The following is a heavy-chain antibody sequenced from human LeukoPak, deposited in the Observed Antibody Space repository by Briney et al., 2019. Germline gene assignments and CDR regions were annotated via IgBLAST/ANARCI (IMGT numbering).Heavy chain of an antibody. V-gene: IGHV5-51*01. CDR2: IYPDDSDI. D-gene: IGHD3-10*01. J-gene: IGHJ3*02. Sequence: RHGESLKISCQGSGSTFTDYWIGWVRQLPREGLQWMGIIYPDDSDIRYSPSFQGQVTISADKSIITAYLQWSSLKASDTAMYYCARHGRGSRSPNAFDIWGQGTMVTVSS. CDR3: ARHGRGSRSPNAFDI. CDR1: GSTFTDYW.